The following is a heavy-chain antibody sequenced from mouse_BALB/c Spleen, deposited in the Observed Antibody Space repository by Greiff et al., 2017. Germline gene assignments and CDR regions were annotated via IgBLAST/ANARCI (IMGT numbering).Heavy chain of an antibody. D-gene: IGHD6-1*01. Sequence: QVQLQQSGAELARPGASVKLSCKASGYTFTSYWMQWVKQRPGQGLEWIGAIYPGDGDTRYTQKFKGKATLTADKSSSTAYMQLSSLASEDSAVYYCASRGLDGAMDYWGQGTSVTVSS. V-gene: IGHV1-87*01. CDR2: IYPGDGDT. CDR3: ASRGLDGAMDY. J-gene: IGHJ4*01. CDR1: GYTFTSYW.